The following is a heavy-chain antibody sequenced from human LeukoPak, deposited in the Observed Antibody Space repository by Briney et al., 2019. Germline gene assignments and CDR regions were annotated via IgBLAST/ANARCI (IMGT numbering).Heavy chain of an antibody. J-gene: IGHJ6*02. CDR2: ISYDGSNK. V-gene: IGHV3-30*03. CDR1: GFTFSSYG. CDR3: ASAPPLITMVRPGSLYYGMDV. D-gene: IGHD3-10*01. Sequence: PGGSLRLSCAASGFTFSSYGMHWVRQAPGKGLEWVAVISYDGSNKYCADSVKGRFTISRDNSKNTLYLQMNSLRAEDTAVYYCASAPPLITMVRPGSLYYGMDVWGQGTTGTVSS.